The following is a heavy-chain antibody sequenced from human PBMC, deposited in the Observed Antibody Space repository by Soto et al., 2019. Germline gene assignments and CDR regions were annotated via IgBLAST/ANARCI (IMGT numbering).Heavy chain of an antibody. J-gene: IGHJ3*02. Sequence: SVKVSCKASGGTFSSYAISWVRQAPGQGLEWMGGIIPIFGTANYAQKFQGRVTITAYESTSTAYMELSSLRSEATAVYYCARDGAAGSSSSCSRLYAFDIWGKGKMVTVS. CDR3: ARDGAAGSSSSCSRLYAFDI. CDR1: GGTFSSYA. D-gene: IGHD2-2*01. CDR2: IIPIFGTA. V-gene: IGHV1-69*13.